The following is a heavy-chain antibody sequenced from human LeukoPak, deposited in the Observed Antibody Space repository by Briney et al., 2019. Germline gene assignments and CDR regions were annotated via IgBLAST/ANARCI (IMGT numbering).Heavy chain of an antibody. CDR1: RFYFNTYD. V-gene: IGHV3-48*03. CDR3: ASAHGGSGYDRPFDY. CDR2: IDSSASTT. J-gene: IGHJ4*02. Sequence: GGSLRLSCTASRFYFNTYDMNWVRQVPGKGLEWVSYIDSSASTTYYAGSVQGRFTISRDNAKNSLYLQMRSLRVEDTAFYYCASAHGGSGYDRPFDYWGQGTLVTVSS. D-gene: IGHD5-12*01.